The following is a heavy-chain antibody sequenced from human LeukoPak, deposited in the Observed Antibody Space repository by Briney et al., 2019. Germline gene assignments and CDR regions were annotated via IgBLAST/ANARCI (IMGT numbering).Heavy chain of an antibody. CDR3: ARDQFGVIIVTSQYYFDY. CDR2: INWNGGST. V-gene: IGHV3-20*04. CDR1: GFTFDDYG. D-gene: IGHD3-3*01. Sequence: AGGSLRLSCAASGFTFDDYGMSWVRQAPGKGLEWVSGINWNGGSTGYADSVKGRFTISRDNAKSSLYLQMNSLRAEDTALYYCARDQFGVIIVTSQYYFDYWGQGTLVTVSS. J-gene: IGHJ4*02.